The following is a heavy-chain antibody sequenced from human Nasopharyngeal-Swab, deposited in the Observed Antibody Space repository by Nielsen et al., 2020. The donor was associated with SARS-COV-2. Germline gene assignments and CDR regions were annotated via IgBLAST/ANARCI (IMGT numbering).Heavy chain of an antibody. Sequence: WIRQPPGKGLEWIGEINHSGSTNHNPSLKSRVTISVDTSKNQFSLKLSSVTAADTAVYYCARAIFGVVIIFNYYYMDVWGKGTTVTVSS. CDR2: INHSGST. CDR3: ARAIFGVVIIFNYYYMDV. J-gene: IGHJ6*03. D-gene: IGHD3-3*01. V-gene: IGHV4-34*01.